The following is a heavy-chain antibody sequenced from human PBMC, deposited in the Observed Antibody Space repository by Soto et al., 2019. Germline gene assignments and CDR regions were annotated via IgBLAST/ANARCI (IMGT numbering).Heavy chain of an antibody. J-gene: IGHJ4*02. CDR1: GGYISTEKYY. CDR2: IYFSGNT. D-gene: IGHD5-12*01. CDR3: AREVAYPGGYCDY. V-gene: IGHV4-31*03. Sequence: QVQLQESGPGLVKPSQTLSLTCTVSGGYISTEKYYWDWIRQHPGRGLEWIGYIYFSGNTFYQPSLKSRVTFSVDTSRNQCSLRLSSVTAADTAVYYCAREVAYPGGYCDYWGQGTLVTVSS.